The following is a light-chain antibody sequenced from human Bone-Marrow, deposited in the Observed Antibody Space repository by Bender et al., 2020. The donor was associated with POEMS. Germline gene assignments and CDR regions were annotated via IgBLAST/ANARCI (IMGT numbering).Light chain of an antibody. V-gene: IGLV2-14*02. CDR2: DVS. CDR3: NSYTTSSTHV. Sequence: QSALPQPASVSGSPGQSITISCTGPSSDVGSYNLVSWHQQHPGKAPKLMIYDVSNRPSGVSSRFSGSKSGNTASLTISGLQPEDEADYYCNSYTTSSTHVFGSGTKVTVL. CDR1: SSDVGSYNL. J-gene: IGLJ1*01.